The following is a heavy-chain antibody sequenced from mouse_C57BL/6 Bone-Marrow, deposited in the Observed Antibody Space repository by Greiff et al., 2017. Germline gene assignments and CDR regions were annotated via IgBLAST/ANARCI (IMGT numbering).Heavy chain of an antibody. J-gene: IGHJ3*01. Sequence: QVQLQQSGAELARPGASVKLSCKASGYTFTSYGISWVKQRTGQGLEWIGEIYPRSGNTNHNEKFKGKATLTVDKSSSTAYMELRSLTAEDSAVYFCARLCAAQGASAYCGQGTLVTVSA. CDR1: GYTFTSYG. CDR3: ARLCAAQGASAY. V-gene: IGHV1-81*01. CDR2: IYPRSGNT. D-gene: IGHD3-2*02.